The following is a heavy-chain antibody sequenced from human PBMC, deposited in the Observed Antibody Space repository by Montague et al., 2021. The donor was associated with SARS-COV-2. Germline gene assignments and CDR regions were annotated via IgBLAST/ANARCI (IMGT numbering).Heavy chain of an antibody. V-gene: IGHV4/OR15-8*01. CDR2: IHHSGTL. D-gene: IGHD3-10*01. J-gene: IGHJ4*02. CDR1: NASITTSTW. Sequence: SETLSLTCTVSNASITTSTWWTWVRQAPGKGLEWVGEIHHSGTLNYNPSLKSRVTISVDTYKNHFSLNLNSVTAADTALYFCARRIRITVFRGVPLTTHSLESWGQGIMVTVSS. CDR3: ARRIRITVFRGVPLTTHSLES.